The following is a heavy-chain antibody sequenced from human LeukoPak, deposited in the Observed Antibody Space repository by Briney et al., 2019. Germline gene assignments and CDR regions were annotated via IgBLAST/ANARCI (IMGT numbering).Heavy chain of an antibody. CDR3: ARQRCSGGSCYRVDQLYYMDV. D-gene: IGHD2-15*01. V-gene: IGHV4-4*09. Sequence: SETLSLTCTVSGDSINDPYWSWIRQPPGEGLEWIACIYSSVSTNYNPSLKSRVTISIDTSKSQLSLKLTSVTAADAGVYYCARQRCSGGSCYRVDQLYYMDVWGKGTTVTVSS. CDR2: IYSSVST. J-gene: IGHJ6*03. CDR1: GDSINDPY.